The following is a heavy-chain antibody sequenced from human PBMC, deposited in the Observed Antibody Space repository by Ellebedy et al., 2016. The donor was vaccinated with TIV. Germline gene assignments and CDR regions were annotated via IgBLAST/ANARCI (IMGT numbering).Heavy chain of an antibody. Sequence: GGSLRLXCAASGFTFSSYAMHWVRQAPGKGLEWVAVISYDGSNKYYADSVKGRFTISRDNSKNTLYLQMNSLRAEDTAVYYCARQVELWLHYFDYWGQGTLVTVSS. V-gene: IGHV3-30-3*01. J-gene: IGHJ4*02. CDR3: ARQVELWLHYFDY. CDR1: GFTFSSYA. D-gene: IGHD5-18*01. CDR2: ISYDGSNK.